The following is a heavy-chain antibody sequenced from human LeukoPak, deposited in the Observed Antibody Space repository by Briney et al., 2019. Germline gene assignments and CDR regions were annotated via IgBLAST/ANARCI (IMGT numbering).Heavy chain of an antibody. J-gene: IGHJ4*02. D-gene: IGHD3-9*01. CDR2: IYHSGST. Sequence: SGTLSLTCAVSGGSISSSNWWSWVRQPPGKGLEWIGEIYHSGSTNFNPSLKTRVTISVDKSKKHFSLKMTSVTAADTALYYCARSPHVLTGENFDYWGQGTLVTVSS. CDR1: GGSISSSNW. V-gene: IGHV4-4*02. CDR3: ARSPHVLTGENFDY.